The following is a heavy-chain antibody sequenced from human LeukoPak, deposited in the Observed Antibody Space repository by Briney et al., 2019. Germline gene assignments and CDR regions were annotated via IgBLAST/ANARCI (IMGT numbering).Heavy chain of an antibody. J-gene: IGHJ4*02. CDR2: IYHSGST. Sequence: SETLSLTCAVSGGSISSGGYSWSWIRQPPGKGLEWIGYIYHSGSTYYNPSLKSRVTISVDRSKNQFSLKLSSVTAADTAVYYCATTLAGRYDFWSGYYPAHFDYWGQGTLVTVSS. CDR1: GGSISSGGYS. CDR3: ATTLAGRYDFWSGYYPAHFDY. V-gene: IGHV4-30-2*01. D-gene: IGHD3-3*01.